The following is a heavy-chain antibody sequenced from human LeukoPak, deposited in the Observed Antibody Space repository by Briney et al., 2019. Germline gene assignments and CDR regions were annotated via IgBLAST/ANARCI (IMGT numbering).Heavy chain of an antibody. CDR3: AREPELDVLRFLEADAFDI. J-gene: IGHJ3*02. CDR2: ISSSSSTI. D-gene: IGHD3-3*01. CDR1: GFTFSSYS. V-gene: IGHV3-48*04. Sequence: GGSLRLSCAASGFTFSSYSMNWVRQAPGKGLEWVSYISSSSSTIYYADSVKGRFTISRDNANNSLYLQMNSLRAEDTAVYYCAREPELDVLRFLEADAFDIWGQGTMVTVSS.